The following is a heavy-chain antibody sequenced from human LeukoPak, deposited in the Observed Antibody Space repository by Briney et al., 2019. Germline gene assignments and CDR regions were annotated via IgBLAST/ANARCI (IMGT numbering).Heavy chain of an antibody. CDR1: GFTVSSNY. D-gene: IGHD4-17*01. CDR3: ALHINGDYESRFDP. Sequence: GGSLRLSCAASGFTVSSNYLSWVRQAPGKGLEWVSVMYSGGSTFYADSVKGRFTISRDNSKNTLNLQMNSLRAEDTAIYYCALHINGDYESRFDPWGQGTLVTVSS. CDR2: MYSGGST. J-gene: IGHJ5*02. V-gene: IGHV3-53*01.